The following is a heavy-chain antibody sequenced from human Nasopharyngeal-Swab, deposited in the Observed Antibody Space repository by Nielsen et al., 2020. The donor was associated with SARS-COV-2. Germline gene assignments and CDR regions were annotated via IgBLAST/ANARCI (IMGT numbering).Heavy chain of an antibody. CDR3: ARGRASYSSSSALAY. Sequence: ASVKVSCKVSGYIFKSYVIHWVRQAPGQGLEWMGWINPYNGNTDSGQQHQDRVTMTTDTSTGTAYMELGSLRSDDTAIYYCARGRASYSSSSALAYWGQGTLVSVSS. CDR1: GYIFKSYV. V-gene: IGHV1-18*04. J-gene: IGHJ4*02. D-gene: IGHD6-6*01. CDR2: INPYNGNT.